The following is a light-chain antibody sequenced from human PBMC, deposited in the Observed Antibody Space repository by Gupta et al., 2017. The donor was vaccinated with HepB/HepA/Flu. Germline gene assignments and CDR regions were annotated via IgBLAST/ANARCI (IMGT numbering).Light chain of an antibody. CDR1: QSISGK. V-gene: IGKV3D-15*01. J-gene: IGKJ1*01. CDR2: GAS. Sequence: EITMTQSPAALSVSPGETVTLSCRASQSISGKLAWYQQRPGQVPRLLIYGASTRASDIPPRFDGSGYGTDFTLTISSLQPDDFAVYSCQQDNYWPPRFGQGTKVEVK. CDR3: QQDNYWPPR.